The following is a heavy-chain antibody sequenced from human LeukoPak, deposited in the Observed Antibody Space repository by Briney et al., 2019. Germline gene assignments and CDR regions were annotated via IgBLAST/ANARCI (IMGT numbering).Heavy chain of an antibody. Sequence: GGSLRLSCAASGFTFSLYSMNWVRQTPGKGLEWVSSISSSTYIYYADSVKGRFTISRDNAKNSLYLQMNSLRAEDTAVYYCAREPTAMILWGQGTLVTVSS. D-gene: IGHD5-18*01. CDR1: GFTFSLYS. J-gene: IGHJ4*02. V-gene: IGHV3-21*01. CDR2: ISSSTYI. CDR3: AREPTAMIL.